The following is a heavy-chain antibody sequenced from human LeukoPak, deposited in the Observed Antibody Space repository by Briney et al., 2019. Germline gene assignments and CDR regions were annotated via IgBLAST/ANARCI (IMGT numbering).Heavy chain of an antibody. CDR3: TQYGDNANLDY. CDR1: GFTFGDYA. Sequence: GRSLGLSCTTSGFTFGDYAMSWVSQAPGKGMEWGGFIRSKTYGGTTEHAASVKGRFTISRDDSKSIASLQMNSLKTEDTAVYYCTQYGDNANLDYWGQGTLVTVSS. CDR2: IRSKTYGGTT. V-gene: IGHV3-49*04. D-gene: IGHD4-17*01. J-gene: IGHJ4*02.